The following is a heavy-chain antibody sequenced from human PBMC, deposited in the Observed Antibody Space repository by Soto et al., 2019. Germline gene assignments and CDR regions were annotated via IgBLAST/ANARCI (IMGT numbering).Heavy chain of an antibody. CDR2: VYSRRRS. Sequence: SETLSLTCTVSGGSVSNSNYYWGWIRQSPGKGLEWIGSVYSRRRSYSKSSVKSRVTISVDTSKNQFSLNLISVTASDTAVYFCVSQRTSVLTQAYFDYWGPGALVTVSS. J-gene: IGHJ4*02. D-gene: IGHD2-8*01. CDR1: GGSVSNSNYY. V-gene: IGHV4-39*01. CDR3: VSQRTSVLTQAYFDY.